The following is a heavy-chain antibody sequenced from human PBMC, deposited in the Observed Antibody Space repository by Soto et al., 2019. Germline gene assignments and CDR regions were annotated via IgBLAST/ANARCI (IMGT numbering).Heavy chain of an antibody. Sequence: PGGSLRLSCAASGFTFSTYAMSWVRQAPGKGLEWVSTISGSGSSTYYADSVKGRFTISRDNSKDTLYLQMNSLRAEDTAVYYCAKTSETWLGELLKEYFSDYWGQGALVTVSS. D-gene: IGHD3-10*01. V-gene: IGHV3-23*01. CDR1: GFTFSTYA. J-gene: IGHJ4*02. CDR3: AKTSETWLGELLKEYFSDY. CDR2: ISGSGSST.